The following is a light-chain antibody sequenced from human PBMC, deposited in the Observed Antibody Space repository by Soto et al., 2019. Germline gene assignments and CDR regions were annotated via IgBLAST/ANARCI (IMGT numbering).Light chain of an antibody. V-gene: IGLV2-14*03. CDR3: SSYTTGTTYV. J-gene: IGLJ1*01. CDR1: SIDVGRYNY. CDR2: DVT. Sequence: QSGLTQPASMSGSPGQSITISCTGTSIDVGRYNYVSWYQQHPGKAPKVMIYDVTNRPSGVSTRFSGSKSGNTASLTISGLQADDEADYYCSSYTTGTTYVFGTGTQLTVL.